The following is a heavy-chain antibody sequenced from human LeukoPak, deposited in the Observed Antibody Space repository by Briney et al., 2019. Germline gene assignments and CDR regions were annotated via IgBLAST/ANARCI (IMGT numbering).Heavy chain of an antibody. CDR2: IYTSGGT. D-gene: IGHD6-19*01. Sequence: SETLSLTCTVSGGSISSYYWSWIRQPAGKGLEWIGRIYTSGGTNYNPSLKSRVTMSVDTSKNQFSLKLSSVTAADTAVYYCARTVAGTALSAFDIWGQGTMVTVSS. V-gene: IGHV4-4*07. CDR1: GGSISSYY. CDR3: ARTVAGTALSAFDI. J-gene: IGHJ3*02.